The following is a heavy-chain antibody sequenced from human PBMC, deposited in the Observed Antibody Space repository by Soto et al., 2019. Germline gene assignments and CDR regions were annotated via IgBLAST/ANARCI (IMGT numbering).Heavy chain of an antibody. CDR3: AIDLGLSSSNYFDY. CDR1: GFTFTDYY. Sequence: QVQLVESGGDLVKPGGSLRLSCAASGFTFTDYYMSWLRQAPGQGLQWLSYISGSTDYLNYADSVKGRFTISRDNAKNLLYLQMTSLRADDTAVYYCAIDLGLSSSNYFDYWGQGTLVTVSS. V-gene: IGHV3-11*05. D-gene: IGHD3-10*01. CDR2: ISGSTDYL. J-gene: IGHJ4*02.